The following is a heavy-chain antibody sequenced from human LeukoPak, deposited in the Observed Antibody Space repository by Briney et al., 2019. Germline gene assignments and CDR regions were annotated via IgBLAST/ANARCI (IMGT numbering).Heavy chain of an antibody. Sequence: SSETLSFTCTVSGGSISSSSYYWGWIRQPPGKGLEWIGSIYYSGSTYYNPSLKSRVTISVDTSKNQFSLKLSSVTAADTAMYYCARQISDYYYYYMDVWGEGITVTVSS. J-gene: IGHJ6*03. CDR2: IYYSGST. V-gene: IGHV4-39*01. CDR3: ARQISDYYYYYMDV. D-gene: IGHD2/OR15-2a*01. CDR1: GGSISSSSYY.